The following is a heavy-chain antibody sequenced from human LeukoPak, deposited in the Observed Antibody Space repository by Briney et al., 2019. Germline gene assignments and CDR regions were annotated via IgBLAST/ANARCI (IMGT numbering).Heavy chain of an antibody. V-gene: IGHV3-11*01. CDR3: TYCGGDCYSGGTIDY. Sequence: GGSLRLSCAASGFTFSDYYMSWIRQAPGKGLEWVSYISGSGSTIYYADSVKGRFTISRDNAKNSLYLQMNSLRAEDTAVYYCTYCGGDCYSGGTIDYWGQGTLVTVSS. CDR1: GFTFSDYY. J-gene: IGHJ4*02. CDR2: ISGSGSTI. D-gene: IGHD2-21*02.